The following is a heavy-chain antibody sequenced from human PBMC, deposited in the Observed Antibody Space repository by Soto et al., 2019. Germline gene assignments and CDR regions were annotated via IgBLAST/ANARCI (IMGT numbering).Heavy chain of an antibody. J-gene: IGHJ4*02. V-gene: IGHV4-4*02. Sequence: PSETLSLTCTVSDYSIIGANWWTWVRQSPEKGLEWIGEIYHSGSTKYNPSLKSRVTMSVNKSKTQFSLRLTSVTAADTALYYCAREGTSSWKPIDYWGQGIVVTVSS. D-gene: IGHD6-13*01. CDR2: IYHSGST. CDR3: AREGTSSWKPIDY. CDR1: DYSIIGANW.